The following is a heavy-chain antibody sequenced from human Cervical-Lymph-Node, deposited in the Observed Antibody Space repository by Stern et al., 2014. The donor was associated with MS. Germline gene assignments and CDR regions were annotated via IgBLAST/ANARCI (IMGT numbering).Heavy chain of an antibody. D-gene: IGHD5-24*01. CDR1: GCSISGYD. V-gene: IGHV4-59*01. Sequence: VQLVESGPGLVKPSETLSLTCTVSGCSISGYDRRWIRQPPGKGLEWISHIYYSGSTKYNPSLKSRGSTSIDTHNNQCSLLLSSVAAADTAVYYCARSRDAYSPLAYWGQGALVTVSS. J-gene: IGHJ4*02. CDR3: ARSRDAYSPLAY. CDR2: IYYSGST.